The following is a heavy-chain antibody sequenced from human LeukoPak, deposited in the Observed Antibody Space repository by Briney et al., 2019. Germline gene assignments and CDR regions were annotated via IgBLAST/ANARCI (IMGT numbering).Heavy chain of an antibody. CDR3: ASNTSPGPPAFDY. V-gene: IGHV4-59*08. J-gene: IGHJ4*02. Sequence: PSETLSLTCTVSGGSISSYYWSWIRQPPGKGLEWIGYIYYSGSTYYNPSLKSRVTISVDTSKNQFSLKLSSVTAADTAVYYCASNTSPGPPAFDYWGQGTLVTVSS. CDR2: IYYSGST. D-gene: IGHD3-10*01. CDR1: GGSISSYY.